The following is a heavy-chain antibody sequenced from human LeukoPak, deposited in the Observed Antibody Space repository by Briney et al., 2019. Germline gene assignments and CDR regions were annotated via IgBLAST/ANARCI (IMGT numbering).Heavy chain of an antibody. D-gene: IGHD3-10*01. V-gene: IGHV1-2*02. CDR1: GYTFTGYY. CDR2: INPNSGGT. Sequence: ASVKVSCKASGYTFTGYYMHWVRQAPGQGLEWMGWINPNSGGTNYAQKFQGRVTMTRDTSISTAYMELSRLRSEDAAVYYCARGLLWFGELLNYYFDYWGQGTLVTVSS. CDR3: ARGLLWFGELLNYYFDY. J-gene: IGHJ4*02.